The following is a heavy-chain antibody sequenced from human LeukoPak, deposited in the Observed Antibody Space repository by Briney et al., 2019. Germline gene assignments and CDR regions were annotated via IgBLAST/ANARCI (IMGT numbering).Heavy chain of an antibody. CDR1: GGSISSYY. Sequence: PSETLSLTCTVSGGSISSYYWSWIRQPPGKGLEWIGYISNSGSTNYNPSLKSRVTISVDTSKNQVSLKLNSVTAADTAVYYCARGGTYGGGADYWGQGTLVTVSS. D-gene: IGHD1-26*01. CDR3: ARGGTYGGGADY. J-gene: IGHJ4*02. V-gene: IGHV4-59*01. CDR2: ISNSGST.